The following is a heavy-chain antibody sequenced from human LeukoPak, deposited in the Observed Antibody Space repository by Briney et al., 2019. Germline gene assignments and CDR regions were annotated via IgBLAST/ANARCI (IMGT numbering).Heavy chain of an antibody. D-gene: IGHD2-2*01. CDR1: GYTFTSYD. Sequence: ASVKVSCKASGYTFTSYDINWVRQATGQGLEWMGWMNPNSGNTGYAQKFQGRVTMTRNTSISTAYMEVSSLRSEGTAVYYCARGQLTLGVPAATSIELGHWFDPWGQGTLVSVSS. V-gene: IGHV1-8*01. CDR3: ARGQLTLGVPAATSIELGHWFDP. J-gene: IGHJ5*02. CDR2: MNPNSGNT.